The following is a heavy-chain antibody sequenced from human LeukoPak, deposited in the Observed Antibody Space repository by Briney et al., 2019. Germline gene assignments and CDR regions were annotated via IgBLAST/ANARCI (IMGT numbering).Heavy chain of an antibody. D-gene: IGHD6-19*01. CDR1: GFIFDNYA. J-gene: IGHJ4*02. CDR2: ISGDGGSA. Sequence: GGSLRLSCAAPGFIFDNYAIHWVRQAPGKGLGWDSLISGDGGSAFYADSVRGRFTISRDNTRKSLSLQMSSLRSEDTALYYCARESETSGWYDYWGQGTLVTVSS. V-gene: IGHV3-43*02. CDR3: ARESETSGWYDY.